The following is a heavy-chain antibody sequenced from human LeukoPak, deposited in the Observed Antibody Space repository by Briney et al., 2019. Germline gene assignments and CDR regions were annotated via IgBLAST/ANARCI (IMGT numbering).Heavy chain of an antibody. CDR3: ARDHYGDYGFDY. CDR1: GFTVSSNY. J-gene: IGHJ4*02. Sequence: PGGSLRLSCAASGFTVSSNYMGWVRQAPGKGLEWVSSISSSSSYIYYADSVKGRFTISRDNAKNSLYLQMNSLRAEDTAVYYCARDHYGDYGFDYWGQGTLVTVSS. D-gene: IGHD4-17*01. V-gene: IGHV3-21*01. CDR2: ISSSSSYI.